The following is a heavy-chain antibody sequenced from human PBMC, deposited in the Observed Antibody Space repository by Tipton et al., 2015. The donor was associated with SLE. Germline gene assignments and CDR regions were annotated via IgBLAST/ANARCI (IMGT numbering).Heavy chain of an antibody. V-gene: IGHV3-23*01. CDR3: ARGYTSGWFWARAFDI. D-gene: IGHD6-19*01. CDR1: GFTFSSYA. CDR2: IRGDGSAT. J-gene: IGHJ3*02. Sequence: SLRLSCAASGFTFSSYAMSWVRQAPGKGLEWVSAIRGDGSATFYADSVKGRFAISRDNSKNTLYLQMNSLRVDDTAVYYCARGYTSGWFWARAFDIWGQGTMVTVSS.